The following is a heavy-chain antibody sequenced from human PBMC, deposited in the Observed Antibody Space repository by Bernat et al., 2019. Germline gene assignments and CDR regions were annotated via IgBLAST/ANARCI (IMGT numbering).Heavy chain of an antibody. J-gene: IGHJ3*02. CDR2: IIPIFGTA. V-gene: IGHV1-69*01. CDR3: ARDYDFWSGYYKGAGAFDI. CDR1: GGTFSSYA. D-gene: IGHD3-3*01. Sequence: QVQLVQSGAEVKKPGSSVKVSCKASGGTFSSYAISWVRQAPGQGLEWMGGIIPIFGTANYAQKFQGRVTITADESTSTAYMELRSLRSEDTAVYYCARDYDFWSGYYKGAGAFDIWGQGTMVTVSS.